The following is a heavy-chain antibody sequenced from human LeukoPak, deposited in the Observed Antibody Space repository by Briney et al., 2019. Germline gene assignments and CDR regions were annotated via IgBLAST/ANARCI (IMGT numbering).Heavy chain of an antibody. CDR2: ISWNSDSI. D-gene: IGHD4-17*01. Sequence: GRSLRLSCAASGFTFDDYAMHWVRQAPGKGLEWVSGISWNSDSIGYADSVKGRFTISRDNAKNSLYLQMNSLRAEDTAVYYCARDPYYGDYVVWGQGTLVTVSS. J-gene: IGHJ4*02. CDR1: GFTFDDYA. V-gene: IGHV3-9*01. CDR3: ARDPYYGDYVV.